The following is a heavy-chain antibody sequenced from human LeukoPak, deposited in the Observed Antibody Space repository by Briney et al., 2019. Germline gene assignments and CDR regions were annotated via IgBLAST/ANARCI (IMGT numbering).Heavy chain of an antibody. D-gene: IGHD4-23*01. V-gene: IGHV3-23*01. Sequence: GGSLRLSCAASGFSFSIYAMSWVRQAPGKGLEWVSAISPGGDTIYYLDSVKGRFTISRDNSKNTLYLQMNSLRAEDTAVYYCARRTTVVGPAPFDHWGQGTLVTVSS. CDR2: ISPGGDTI. J-gene: IGHJ4*02. CDR1: GFSFSIYA. CDR3: ARRTTVVGPAPFDH.